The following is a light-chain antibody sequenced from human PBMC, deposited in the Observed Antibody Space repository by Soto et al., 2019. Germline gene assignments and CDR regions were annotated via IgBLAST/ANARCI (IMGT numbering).Light chain of an antibody. V-gene: IGLV2-14*03. J-gene: IGLJ1*01. CDR2: DVS. CDR3: SSYTSSTTPYV. CDR1: SSDVGGFNS. Sequence: QSALTQPASVSGSPGQSITISCTGTSSDVGGFNSVSWYQHHPGKAPKLMIYDVSNRPSGVSTRFSGSKSGDTASLTISGLQAEDEADYYCSSYTSSTTPYVFGTGTKVTVL.